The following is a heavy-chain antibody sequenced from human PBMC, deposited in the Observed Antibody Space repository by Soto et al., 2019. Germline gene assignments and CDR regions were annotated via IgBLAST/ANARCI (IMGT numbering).Heavy chain of an antibody. Sequence: QVQLVQSGAEEKKPGASVKVSCKASGYTFIGYAMHWVRQAPGQRLEWMGWINAGNGNAKYSQKFQGRVTITRDTSASTAYMRLSSLSSEDTDVYYCARAVAVPADFDYWGQGTLVTVSS. J-gene: IGHJ4*02. CDR3: ARAVAVPADFDY. D-gene: IGHD6-19*01. CDR2: INAGNGNA. CDR1: GYTFIGYA. V-gene: IGHV1-3*05.